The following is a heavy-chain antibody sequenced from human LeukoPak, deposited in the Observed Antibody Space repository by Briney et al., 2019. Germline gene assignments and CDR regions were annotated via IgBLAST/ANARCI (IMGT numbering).Heavy chain of an antibody. V-gene: IGHV1-2*02. J-gene: IGHJ3*02. D-gene: IGHD3-10*01. CDR2: INPNSGGT. Sequence: ASVKVSCKASGYTFTGYYMHWVRQAPGQGLEWMGWINPNSGGTNYAQKFQGRVTMTRDTSISTAYMELSRLRSDDTAEYYCANPTPHSLRGDLDIWGQGTMVTVSS. CDR1: GYTFTGYY. CDR3: ANPTPHSLRGDLDI.